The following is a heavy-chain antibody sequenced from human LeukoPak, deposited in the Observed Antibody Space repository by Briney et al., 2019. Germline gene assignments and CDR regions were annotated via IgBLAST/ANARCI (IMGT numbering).Heavy chain of an antibody. V-gene: IGHV4-59*12. J-gene: IGHJ4*02. D-gene: IGHD2-15*01. Sequence: TSETLSLTCTVSGGSISSYYWSWIRQPPGKGLEWIGYIYYSGSTNYNPSLKSRVTISVDTSKNQFSLRLSSVTAADTAVYYCARGLSRLPPGGYWGQGTLVTVSS. CDR1: GGSISSYY. CDR2: IYYSGST. CDR3: ARGLSRLPPGGY.